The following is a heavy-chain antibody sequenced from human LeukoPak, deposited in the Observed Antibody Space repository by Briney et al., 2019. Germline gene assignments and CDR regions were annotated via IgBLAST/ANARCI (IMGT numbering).Heavy chain of an antibody. D-gene: IGHD2-2*01. CDR3: ARAYCSSTSCFG. CDR1: GFTFSSYN. Sequence: GSLRLSCAASGFTFSSYNMNWVRQAPGKGLEWVSSISYTSRARYYADSVKGRFTISRDNVKNSLYLQMDSLRAEDTAVYYCARAYCSSTSCFGWGQGTLVTVSS. J-gene: IGHJ4*02. CDR2: ISYTSRAR. V-gene: IGHV3-48*01.